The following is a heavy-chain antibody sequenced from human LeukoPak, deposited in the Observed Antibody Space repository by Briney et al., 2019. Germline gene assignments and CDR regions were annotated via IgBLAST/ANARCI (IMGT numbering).Heavy chain of an antibody. CDR3: ARSATPNENEYFEH. J-gene: IGHJ1*01. CDR1: GYTFTDYY. D-gene: IGHD2-15*01. V-gene: IGHV1-2*02. CDR2: INPNSGGT. Sequence: GASVKVSCKTSGYTFTDYYIHWVRQAPEQGLEWMGWINPNSGGTNYIQKFQGRVTMTRDTSISTAYMELNRLTSDDTAVYYCARSATPNENEYFEHWGQGTLVTVSS.